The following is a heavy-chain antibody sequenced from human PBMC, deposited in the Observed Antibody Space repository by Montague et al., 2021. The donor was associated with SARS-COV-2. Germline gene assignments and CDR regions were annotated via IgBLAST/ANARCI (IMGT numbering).Heavy chain of an antibody. J-gene: IGHJ2*01. CDR1: GDSVVEIRRR. CDR3: ARSYCGCVCYFYWYFDL. D-gene: IGHD2-21*02. V-gene: IGHV6-1*01. Sequence: CAISGDSVVEIRRRSEGHRSELQSRVKRVCRPFLEKKKYNDYAVSVKSRVIINPDTSNNRISLQLNSVTPDDTAVYYCARSYCGCVCYFYWYFDLWGRGTLVTVSS. CDR2: PFLEKKKYN.